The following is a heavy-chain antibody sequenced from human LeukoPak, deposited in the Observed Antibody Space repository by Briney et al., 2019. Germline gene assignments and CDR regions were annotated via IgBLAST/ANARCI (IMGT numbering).Heavy chain of an antibody. J-gene: IGHJ4*02. D-gene: IGHD3-3*01. Sequence: PSETLSLTCTVSGGSISSYYWSWIRQPPGKGLEWIGYIYYSGSTNYNPSLKSRVTISVDTSKNQFSLKLSSVTAADTAVYYCARALDYDFWGGYPYYFGYWGQGTLVTVSS. CDR3: ARALDYDFWGGYPYYFGY. V-gene: IGHV4-59*01. CDR2: IYYSGST. CDR1: GGSISSYY.